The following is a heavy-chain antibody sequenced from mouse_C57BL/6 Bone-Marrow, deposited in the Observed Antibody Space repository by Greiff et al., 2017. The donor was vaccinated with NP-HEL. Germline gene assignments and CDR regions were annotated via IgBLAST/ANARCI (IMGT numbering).Heavy chain of an antibody. D-gene: IGHD1-1*01. J-gene: IGHJ2*01. CDR1: GYTFTSYW. CDR3: ASYGSSRFDY. Sequence: QVQLKESGAELVKPGASVRLSCKASGYTFTSYWMQWVKQRPGQGLEWIGEIDPSDSYTNYNQKFKGKATLTVDTSSSTAYMQLSSLTSEDSAVYYCASYGSSRFDYWGQGTTLTVSS. CDR2: IDPSDSYT. V-gene: IGHV1-50*01.